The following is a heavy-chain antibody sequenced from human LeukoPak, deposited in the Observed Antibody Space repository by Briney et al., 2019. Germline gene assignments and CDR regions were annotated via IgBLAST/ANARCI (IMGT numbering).Heavy chain of an antibody. Sequence: PSETLSLTCTVSGDSISSGDYYWSWIRQPAGKGLEWIGRISSSGSTNYNPSLKSRVTISVDTSNNQLSLKLSSVTAADTAVYYCARESVGDDAFHIWGQGTMVTVSS. D-gene: IGHD2-2*01. CDR1: GDSISSGDYY. J-gene: IGHJ3*02. CDR3: ARESVGDDAFHI. V-gene: IGHV4-61*02. CDR2: ISSSGST.